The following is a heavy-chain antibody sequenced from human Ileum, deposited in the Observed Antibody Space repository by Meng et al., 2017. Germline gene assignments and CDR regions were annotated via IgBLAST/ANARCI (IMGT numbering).Heavy chain of an antibody. CDR2: IWYDGSNK. CDR1: AFTFSSYG. V-gene: IGHV3-33*01. J-gene: IGHJ4*02. CDR3: ARDAPYDSSGYNDY. Sequence: GGSLRLSCAASAFTFSSYGMHWVRQAPGKGLEWVAVIWYDGSNKYYADSVKGRFTISRDNSKNTLYLQMNSLRAEDTAVYYCARDAPYDSSGYNDYWGQGTLVTVSS. D-gene: IGHD3-22*01.